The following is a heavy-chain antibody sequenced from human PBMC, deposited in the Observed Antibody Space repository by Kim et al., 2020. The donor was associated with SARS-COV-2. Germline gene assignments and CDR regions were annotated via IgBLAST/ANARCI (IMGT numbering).Heavy chain of an antibody. CDR3: ARVRRSGHYYDSSGYYCFDY. Sequence: SETLSLTCTVSGGSISSSSYYWGWIRQPPGKGLEWIGSIYYSGSTYYNPSLKSRVTISVDTSKNQFSLKLSSVTAADTAVYYCARVRRSGHYYDSSGYYCFDYWGQGTLVTVSS. V-gene: IGHV4-39*07. CDR1: GGSISSSSYY. CDR2: IYYSGST. J-gene: IGHJ4*02. D-gene: IGHD3-22*01.